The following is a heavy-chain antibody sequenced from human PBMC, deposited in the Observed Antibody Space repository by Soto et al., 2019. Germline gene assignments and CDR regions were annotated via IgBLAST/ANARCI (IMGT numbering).Heavy chain of an antibody. CDR2: ISSGSNYT. J-gene: IGHJ6*03. CDR3: ARDFKESQYYYYCMDV. Sequence: EVQLVESGGGLVNPGGSLRLSCVVSGFTFSSYSMNWVRQAPGKGLEWVSSISSGSNYTYYADSVKGRFTISRDNAKNSVYLQMNSLRAEDTALYYCARDFKESQYYYYCMDVWGKGTTVTVSS. V-gene: IGHV3-21*06. CDR1: GFTFSSYS. D-gene: IGHD3-10*01.